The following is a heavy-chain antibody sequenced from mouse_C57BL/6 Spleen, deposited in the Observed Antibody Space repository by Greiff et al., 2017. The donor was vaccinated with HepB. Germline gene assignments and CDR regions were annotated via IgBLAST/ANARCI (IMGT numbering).Heavy chain of an antibody. CDR1: GYTFTSYW. J-gene: IGHJ2*01. V-gene: IGHV1-69*01. CDR2: IDPSDSYT. CDR3: ARRIYYYGRSYFDY. Sequence: QVQLQQPGAELVMPGASVKLSCKASGYTFTSYWMHWVKQRPGQGLEWIGEIDPSDSYTNYNQKFKGKSTLTVDKSSSTAYMQLSSLTSEDSAVYYCARRIYYYGRSYFDYWGQGTTLTVSS. D-gene: IGHD1-1*01.